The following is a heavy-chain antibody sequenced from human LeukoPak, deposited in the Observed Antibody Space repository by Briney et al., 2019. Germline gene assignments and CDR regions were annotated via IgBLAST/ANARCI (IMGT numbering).Heavy chain of an antibody. CDR3: AKSDTYRFDY. CDR1: GFTFSNYG. J-gene: IGHJ4*02. V-gene: IGHV3-33*06. CDR2: VWSDGTTK. Sequence: GGSLRLSCAASGFTFSNYGMHWVRQAPGKGLEWVAVVWSDGTTKNYADSVEGRFTISRDNAKNSLYLQMNSLRDEDTAVYYCAKSDTYRFDYWGQGTLVTVSS. D-gene: IGHD2-21*02.